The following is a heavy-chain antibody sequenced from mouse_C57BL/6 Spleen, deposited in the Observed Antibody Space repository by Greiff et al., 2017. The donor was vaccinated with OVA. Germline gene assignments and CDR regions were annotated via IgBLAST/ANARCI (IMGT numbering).Heavy chain of an antibody. V-gene: IGHV1-19*01. J-gene: IGHJ2*01. CDR2: INPYNGGT. Sequence: VQLQQSGPVLVKPGASVKMSCKASGYTFTDYYMNWVKQSHGKSLEWIGVINPYNGGTSYNQKFKGKATLTVDKSSSTAYMELNSLASEDSAVYYCARWGSMRRGDYWGQGTTLTVSS. CDR3: ARWGSMRRGDY. CDR1: GYTFTDYY.